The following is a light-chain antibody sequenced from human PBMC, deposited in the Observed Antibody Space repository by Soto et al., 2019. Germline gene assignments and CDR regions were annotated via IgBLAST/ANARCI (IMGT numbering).Light chain of an antibody. CDR1: QSVSSN. V-gene: IGKV3-15*01. Sequence: EVEKTQSPATLSGSPGERASLSSRPSQSVSSNLAWYQQKPGQAPRLLIYGASTRATGIPARFSGSGSGTEFTLTISSLQSEDFAVYYCQQYNNWPPITFGQGTRLEIK. CDR3: QQYNNWPPIT. J-gene: IGKJ5*01. CDR2: GAS.